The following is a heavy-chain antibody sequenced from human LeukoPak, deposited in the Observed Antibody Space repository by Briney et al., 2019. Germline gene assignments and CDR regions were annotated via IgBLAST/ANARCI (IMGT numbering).Heavy chain of an antibody. CDR3: AKDKSGPTMVRGVIGVFDY. D-gene: IGHD3-10*01. CDR2: IRYDGTNK. V-gene: IGHV3-30*02. CDR1: AFTFCSYG. J-gene: IGHJ4*02. Sequence: GGSLRLSCAASAFTFCSYGMHWVRQAPGKGREGVAFIRYDGTNKFYTDSVKGRVTISRDNSKNTLYLQMNSLRAEDTAVYYCAKDKSGPTMVRGVIGVFDYWGQGTLVTVSS.